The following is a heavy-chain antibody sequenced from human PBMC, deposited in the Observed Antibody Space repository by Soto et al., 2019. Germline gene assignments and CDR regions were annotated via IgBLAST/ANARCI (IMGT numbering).Heavy chain of an antibody. CDR1: GGSFSGYY. Sequence: SETLSLTCAVYGGSFSGYYWSWIRQPPGKGLEWIGEINHSGSTNYNPSLKSRVTISVDTSKNQFSLKLSSVTAADTAVYYCARGCSLYYYYMDVWGKGTTVTVSS. J-gene: IGHJ6*03. CDR3: ARGCSLYYYYMDV. D-gene: IGHD3-16*02. CDR2: INHSGST. V-gene: IGHV4-34*01.